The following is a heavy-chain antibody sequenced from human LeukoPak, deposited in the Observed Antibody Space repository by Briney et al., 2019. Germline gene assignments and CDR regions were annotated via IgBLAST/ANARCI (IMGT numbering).Heavy chain of an antibody. V-gene: IGHV3-23*01. Sequence: GGSLRLSCAASGFTFSSYAMSWVRQAPGKGLEWVSAISGSGGSTYYADSVKGRFTISRDNSRNTLYLQMNSLRAEDTAVYYCAKGTVTGYFPQYYFDYWGQGTLVTVSS. CDR3: AKGTVTGYFPQYYFDY. D-gene: IGHD3-9*01. CDR2: ISGSGGST. J-gene: IGHJ4*02. CDR1: GFTFSSYA.